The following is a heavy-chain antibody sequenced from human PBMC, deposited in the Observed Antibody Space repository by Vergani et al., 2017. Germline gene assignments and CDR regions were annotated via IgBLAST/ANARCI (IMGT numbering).Heavy chain of an antibody. D-gene: IGHD3-9*01. CDR3: ARAYGRNDWFDY. Sequence: EVHLLESGGGLIQPGGSLRISCTASGFIFSTYAMSWVRQAPGKGLEWVSGIRASGAPTYYADSVKGRVTISRDNSKNTLYLQMNSLRVEDTAVYYCARAYGRNDWFDYWGQRTLVTVSS. CDR1: GFIFSTYA. J-gene: IGHJ4*01. V-gene: IGHV3-23*01. CDR2: IRASGAPT.